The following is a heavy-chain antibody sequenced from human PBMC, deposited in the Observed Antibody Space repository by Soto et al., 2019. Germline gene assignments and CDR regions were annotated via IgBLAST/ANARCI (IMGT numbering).Heavy chain of an antibody. J-gene: IGHJ4*02. CDR1: GGSFSGYY. Sequence: SETLSLTCAVYGGSFSGYYWSWIRQPPGKGLEWIGEINHSGSTNYNPSLKSRVTISVDTSKNQFSLKLSSVTAADTAVYYCAGGDVYCSGGSCYLDYWGQGTLVTVSS. V-gene: IGHV4-34*01. CDR2: INHSGST. CDR3: AGGDVYCSGGSCYLDY. D-gene: IGHD2-15*01.